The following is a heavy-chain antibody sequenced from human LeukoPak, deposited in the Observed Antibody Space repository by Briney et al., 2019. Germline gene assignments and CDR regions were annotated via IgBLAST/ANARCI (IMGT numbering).Heavy chain of an antibody. CDR2: IRNDGSNK. CDR1: GFTFSSYW. J-gene: IGHJ4*02. Sequence: GGSLRLSCAASGFTFSSYWMSWVRQALGKGLEWVAFIRNDGSNKYYADSVKGRFTISRDNSKNTLYLQMNSLRAEDTAVYYCARSGVPNSFDYWGQGTLVTVSS. CDR3: ARSGVPNSFDY. V-gene: IGHV3-30*02. D-gene: IGHD7-27*01.